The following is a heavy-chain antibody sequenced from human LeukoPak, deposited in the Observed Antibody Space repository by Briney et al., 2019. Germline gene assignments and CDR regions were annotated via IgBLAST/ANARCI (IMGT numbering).Heavy chain of an antibody. Sequence: GGSLRLSCTASGFAFSNYAMNWVRQAPGKGLEWVSSISGGGETTYYADSAKGRFTISRDNSQNTLYLQMNSLRAEDTAVYYCARDYADYVGYFFFDYWGQGTLVTVSS. CDR3: ARDYADYVGYFFFDY. J-gene: IGHJ4*02. CDR2: ISGGGETT. CDR1: GFAFSNYA. D-gene: IGHD4-17*01. V-gene: IGHV3-23*01.